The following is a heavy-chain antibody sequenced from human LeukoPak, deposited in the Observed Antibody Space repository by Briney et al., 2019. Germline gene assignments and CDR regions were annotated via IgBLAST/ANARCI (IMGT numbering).Heavy chain of an antibody. CDR3: ARVRPIVGAPRLYYFDY. D-gene: IGHD1-26*01. CDR1: GGTFSSYA. Sequence: ASVKVSCKASGGTFSSYAISWVRQAPGQGLEWMGGIIPIFGTANYAQKFQGRVTITADESTSTAYMELSSLRSEDTAVYYCARVRPIVGAPRLYYFDYWGQGTLVTVSS. CDR2: IIPIFGTA. J-gene: IGHJ4*02. V-gene: IGHV1-69*13.